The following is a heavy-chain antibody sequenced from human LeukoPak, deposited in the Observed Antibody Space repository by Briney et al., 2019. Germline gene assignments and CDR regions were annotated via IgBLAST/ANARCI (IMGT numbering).Heavy chain of an antibody. D-gene: IGHD2-2*01. J-gene: IGHJ3*02. CDR1: GGSISSSSYY. CDR3: ARLPYCSSTSCYSEAYDAFDI. Sequence: PSETLSLTCTVSGGSISSSSYYWGWIRQPPGQGLEWIGSIYYSGSTYYNPSLKSRVTISVDTSKNQFSLKLSSVTAADTAVYYCARLPYCSSTSCYSEAYDAFDIWGQGTMVTVSS. CDR2: IYYSGST. V-gene: IGHV4-39*01.